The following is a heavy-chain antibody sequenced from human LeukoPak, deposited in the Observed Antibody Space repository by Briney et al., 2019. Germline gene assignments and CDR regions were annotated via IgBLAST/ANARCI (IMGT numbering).Heavy chain of an antibody. D-gene: IGHD4-23*01. CDR2: IYYSGST. CDR1: GGSISSSSYY. J-gene: IGHJ3*02. CDR3: ARHLATTVVTPEAFDI. V-gene: IGHV4-39*01. Sequence: SETLSLTCTVSGGSISSSSYYWGWIRQPPGKGLEWIGSIYYSGSTYYNPSLKSRVTISVDTSKNQFSLKLSSVTAADTAVYYCARHLATTVVTPEAFDIWGQGTMVTVSS.